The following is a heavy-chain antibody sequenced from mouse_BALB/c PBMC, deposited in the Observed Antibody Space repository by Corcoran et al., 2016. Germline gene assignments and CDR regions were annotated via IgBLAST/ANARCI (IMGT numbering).Heavy chain of an antibody. CDR2: INTYTGEP. J-gene: IGHJ4*01. CDR1: GYTFTNYG. D-gene: IGHD2-1*01. V-gene: IGHV9-1*02. CDR3: ARGGYYGNYSDD. Sequence: QIQLVQSGPELKKPGETVKISCKASGYTFTNYGMNWVKQAPGKGLKWMGWINTYTGEPTYADDFKGRFAFSLETSASTAYLQINNLKNEDMATYFGARGGYYGNYSDDWGQGTSVTVSS.